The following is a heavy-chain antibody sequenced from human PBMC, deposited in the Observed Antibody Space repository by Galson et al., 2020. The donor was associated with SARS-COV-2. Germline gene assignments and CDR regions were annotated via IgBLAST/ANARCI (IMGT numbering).Heavy chain of an antibody. CDR3: ARLRGPDIVLMVYAVDWYFDL. CDR1: GGSISSSSYY. CDR2: IYYSGST. D-gene: IGHD2-8*01. V-gene: IGHV4-39*01. Sequence: SETLSLTCTVSGGSISSSSYYWGWLRQPPGKGLEWIGSIYYSGSTYYNPSLKSRVTISVDTSKNQFSLKLSSVTAADTAVYYRARLRGPDIVLMVYAVDWYFDLWGRGTLVTVSS. J-gene: IGHJ2*01.